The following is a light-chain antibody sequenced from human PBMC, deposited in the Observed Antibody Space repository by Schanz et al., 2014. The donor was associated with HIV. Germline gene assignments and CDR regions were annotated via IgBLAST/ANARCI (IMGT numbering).Light chain of an antibody. V-gene: IGLV2-18*02. Sequence: QSALTQPPSVSGSPGQSVTISCTGTSSDVGSAKGVSWYQQAPGTAPKLMIFEVTNRPSGVPDRFSGAKSGNTAFLLVSGLQDEDEADYYCASYGGSNNLLFGGGTKLTVL. CDR1: SSDVGSAKG. CDR3: ASYGGSNNLL. J-gene: IGLJ2*01. CDR2: EVT.